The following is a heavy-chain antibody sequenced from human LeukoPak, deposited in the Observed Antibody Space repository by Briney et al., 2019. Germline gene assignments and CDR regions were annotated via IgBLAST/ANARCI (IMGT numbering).Heavy chain of an antibody. V-gene: IGHV3-23*01. D-gene: IGHD5-12*01. J-gene: IGHJ4*02. CDR1: GFTLSSYA. CDR2: ISGSGGST. Sequence: GGSLRLSCAASGFTLSSYAMSWVRQAPGKGLEWVSAISGSGGSTYYADSVKGRFTISRDNSKNTLYPQMNSLRAEDTAVYYCAKVQWLHYYFDYWGQGTLVTASS. CDR3: AKVQWLHYYFDY.